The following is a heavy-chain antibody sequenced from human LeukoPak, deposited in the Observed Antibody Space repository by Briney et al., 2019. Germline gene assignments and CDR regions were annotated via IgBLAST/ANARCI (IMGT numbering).Heavy chain of an antibody. CDR3: ITPLPYSAQ. J-gene: IGHJ4*02. V-gene: IGHV3-15*07. D-gene: IGHD2-21*01. CDR2: IKPKTDGETT. CDR1: GFTFSNAY. Sequence: GGSLRLSCAASGFTFSNAYMNWVRQAPGKGLEWVGRIKPKTDGETTEYAAPVKGRFSISRDDSKNMLYLQMNSLKTEDAAVYYCITPLPYSAQGGQGTLVTVSS.